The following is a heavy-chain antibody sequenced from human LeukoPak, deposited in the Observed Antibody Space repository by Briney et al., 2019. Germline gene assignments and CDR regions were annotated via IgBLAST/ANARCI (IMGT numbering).Heavy chain of an antibody. CDR3: ARGNSMVRGDPDNWFDP. J-gene: IGHJ5*02. V-gene: IGHV4-39*07. D-gene: IGHD3-10*01. CDR2: IYYSGST. CDR1: GGSISSSTYY. Sequence: KSSETLSLTCTVSGGSISSSTYYWGWIRQPPGKGLEWIGTIYYSGSTYYNPSLKSRVTISVDTSKNQFSLRLSSVSAADTAVYYCARGNSMVRGDPDNWFDPWGQGTLVTVSS.